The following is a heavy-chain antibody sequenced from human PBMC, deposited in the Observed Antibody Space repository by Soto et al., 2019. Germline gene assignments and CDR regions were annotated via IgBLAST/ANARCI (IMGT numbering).Heavy chain of an antibody. Sequence: SETRSLTCTVSGGSISSSSYYWGWIRQPPGKGLEWIGSIYYSGSTYYNPSLKSRVTISVDTSKNQFSLKLSSVTAADTAVYYCARHLGSSSWYAFDIWGQGTMVTVSS. CDR2: IYYSGST. D-gene: IGHD6-13*01. CDR1: GGSISSSSYY. CDR3: ARHLGSSSWYAFDI. V-gene: IGHV4-39*01. J-gene: IGHJ3*02.